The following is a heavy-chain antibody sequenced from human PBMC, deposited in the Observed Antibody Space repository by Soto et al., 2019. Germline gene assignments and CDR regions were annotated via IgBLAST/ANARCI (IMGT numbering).Heavy chain of an antibody. V-gene: IGHV1-69*13. CDR2: IIPIFGTA. CDR3: ARGRGDQLVLDY. Sequence: ASVKVSCKASGGTFSSYAISWVRQAPGQGLEWMGGIIPIFGTANYAQKFQGRVTITADESTSTAYMELSSLRSEDTAVYYCARGRGDQLVLDYWGQGTLVTVSS. J-gene: IGHJ4*02. D-gene: IGHD6-13*01. CDR1: GGTFSSYA.